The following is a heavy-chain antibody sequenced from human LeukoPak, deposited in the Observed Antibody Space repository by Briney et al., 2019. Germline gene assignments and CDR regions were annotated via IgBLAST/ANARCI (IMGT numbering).Heavy chain of an antibody. CDR1: GGSISSYY. CDR3: ARGVYYDEKLDY. CDR2: IYYSGST. V-gene: IGHV4-59*01. Sequence: KPSETLSLTCTVSGGSISSYYWSWIRQPPGKGLEWIGYIYYSGSTNYNPSLKSRVTISVDTSKNQFSLKLSSVTAADTAVYYSARGVYYDEKLDYWGQGTLVTVSS. D-gene: IGHD3-3*01. J-gene: IGHJ4*02.